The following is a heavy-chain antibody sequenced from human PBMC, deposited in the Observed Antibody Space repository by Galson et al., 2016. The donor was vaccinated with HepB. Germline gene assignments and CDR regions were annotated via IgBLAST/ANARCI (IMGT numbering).Heavy chain of an antibody. Sequence: SLRLSCAASGFTFSSFSMNWVRQAPGKGLEWVSYISSSSGVLYYADSVKGRFNISRDNAKKSLDLQMNSLRDEDTAVYYCAREMHSGAYTLDCWRQGTLVTVSS. V-gene: IGHV3-48*02. D-gene: IGHD1-26*01. J-gene: IGHJ4*02. CDR1: GFTFSSFS. CDR2: ISSSSGVL. CDR3: AREMHSGAYTLDC.